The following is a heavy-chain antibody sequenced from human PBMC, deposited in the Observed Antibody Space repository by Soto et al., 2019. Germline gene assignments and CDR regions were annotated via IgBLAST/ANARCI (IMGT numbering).Heavy chain of an antibody. Sequence: ASVKVSCKASGYTFTSYAMHWVRQAPGQRLEWMGWINAGNGNTKYSQKFQGRVTITRDTSASTAYMELSSLRSEGTAVYYCARGDSVAATPDYWGQGTLVTVS. J-gene: IGHJ4*02. D-gene: IGHD2-15*01. V-gene: IGHV1-3*01. CDR1: GYTFTSYA. CDR2: INAGNGNT. CDR3: ARGDSVAATPDY.